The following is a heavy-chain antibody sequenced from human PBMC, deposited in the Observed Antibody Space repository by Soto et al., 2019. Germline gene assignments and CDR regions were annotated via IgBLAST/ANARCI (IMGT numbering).Heavy chain of an antibody. D-gene: IGHD5-12*01. V-gene: IGHV3-23*01. J-gene: IGHJ4*02. Sequence: GGSLRLSCAASGFTFSSHAMSWVRQAPGKGLEWVSTISGSGGSTYYADSVKGRFTVSRDNSKSTLYLQMNSLRAEDTAVYYCAKYPEYSGFDGSFFDCWGQGTLVTVSS. CDR2: ISGSGGST. CDR1: GFTFSSHA. CDR3: AKYPEYSGFDGSFFDC.